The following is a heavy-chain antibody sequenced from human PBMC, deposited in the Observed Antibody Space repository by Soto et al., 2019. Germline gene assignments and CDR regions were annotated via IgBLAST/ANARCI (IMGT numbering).Heavy chain of an antibody. D-gene: IGHD2-15*01. CDR1: GDFVSSYY. CDR2: IYYSGIT. J-gene: IGHJ4*02. V-gene: IGHV4-59*02. Sequence: SETLSLTCTVSGDFVSSYYWSWIRQSPVKGLEWIGYIYYSGITNYNASLKSRVTMSVDTSKNQFSLKLNSVTAADTAVYYCARGGCSGGSCQALDYWGQGTLVTVSS. CDR3: ARGGCSGGSCQALDY.